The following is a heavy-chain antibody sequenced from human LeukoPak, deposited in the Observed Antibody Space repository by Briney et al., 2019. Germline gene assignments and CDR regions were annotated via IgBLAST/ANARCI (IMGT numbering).Heavy chain of an antibody. CDR1: GFTFSDYY. Sequence: GGSLRLSCAASGFTFSDYYMSWIRQAPGKGLEWVSYISSSGSTIYYADSVKGRFTISRDNAKNSLYLQMNSLRAEDTALYYCAKDMKAPFYGSGSYYRGGVDYWGQGTLVTVSS. D-gene: IGHD3-10*01. CDR2: ISSSGSTI. V-gene: IGHV3-11*01. J-gene: IGHJ4*02. CDR3: AKDMKAPFYGSGSYYRGGVDY.